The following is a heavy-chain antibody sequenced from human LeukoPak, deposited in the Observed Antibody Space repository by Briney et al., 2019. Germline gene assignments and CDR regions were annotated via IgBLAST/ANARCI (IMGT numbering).Heavy chain of an antibody. CDR2: IYYSGST. CDR3: ARRGYSYGYLSDY. CDR1: GGSISSSSYY. Sequence: PSGTLSLTCTVSGGSISSSSYYWGWIRQPPGKGLEWIGSIYYSGSTYYNPSLKSRVTISVDTSKNQFSLKLSSVTAADTAVYYCARRGYSYGYLSDYWGQGTLVTVSS. J-gene: IGHJ4*02. D-gene: IGHD5-18*01. V-gene: IGHV4-39*01.